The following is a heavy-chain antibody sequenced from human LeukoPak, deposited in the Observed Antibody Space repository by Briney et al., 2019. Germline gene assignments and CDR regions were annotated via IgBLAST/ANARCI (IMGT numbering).Heavy chain of an antibody. D-gene: IGHD3-9*01. Sequence: SETLSLTCTVSSGSVSNSHYYWAWVRQPPGKGLGWLGSIFYSGNTHYNPPLKSPVTISIDTSKNQFSLKVSSVTAADTAIYYCARDLSFDWFPYYFDYWGQGILVTVSS. V-gene: IGHV4-39*07. J-gene: IGHJ4*02. CDR3: ARDLSFDWFPYYFDY. CDR1: SGSVSNSHYY. CDR2: IFYSGNT.